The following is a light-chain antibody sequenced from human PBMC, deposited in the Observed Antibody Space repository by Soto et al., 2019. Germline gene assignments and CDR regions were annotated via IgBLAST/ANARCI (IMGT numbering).Light chain of an antibody. CDR3: LLYFGGTRV. CDR1: TGAVTTTYY. J-gene: IGLJ2*01. Sequence: QAVVTQEPSLTVSPGGTVTLTCASNTGAVTTTYYPNWFQQKPGQPPRPLIYSTSNKHSWTPARFSGSLLGGKAALTLSGVQPEDEAEYFCLLYFGGTRVFGGGTKVTVL. V-gene: IGLV7-43*01. CDR2: STS.